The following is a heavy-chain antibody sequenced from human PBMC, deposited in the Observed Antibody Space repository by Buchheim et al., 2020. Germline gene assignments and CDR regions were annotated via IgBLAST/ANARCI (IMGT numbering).Heavy chain of an antibody. D-gene: IGHD6-13*01. J-gene: IGHJ4*02. V-gene: IGHV3-23*05. CDR3: AKRPLATDFIDY. CDR1: GFIFRNYG. Sequence: EVQLLESGGDLVQPGGSLRLSCAASGFIFRNYGMNWVRQTPGKGLEWVSGITNSGSTTYYADSVKGRFTISRDNSKNTLYLQMNSLGADDTAVYYCAKRPLATDFIDYWGQGTL. CDR2: ITNSGSTT.